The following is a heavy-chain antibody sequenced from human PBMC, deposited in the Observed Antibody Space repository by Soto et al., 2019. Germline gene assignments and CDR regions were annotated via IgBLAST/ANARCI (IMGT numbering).Heavy chain of an antibody. Sequence: GGSLRLSCAASGFTFSSYWMSWVRQAPGKGLEWVANIKQDGSEKYYVDSVKGRFTISRDNAKNSLYLQMNSLRAEDTAVYYCARVLGYCSSTSCYEDYWGQGTLVTVSS. J-gene: IGHJ4*02. V-gene: IGHV3-7*05. CDR3: ARVLGYCSSTSCYEDY. D-gene: IGHD2-2*01. CDR2: IKQDGSEK. CDR1: GFTFSSYW.